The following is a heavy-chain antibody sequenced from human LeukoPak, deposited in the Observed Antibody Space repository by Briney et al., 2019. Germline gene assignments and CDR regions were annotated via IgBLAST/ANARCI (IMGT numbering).Heavy chain of an antibody. Sequence: GGSLRLSCAASGFTFDDYAMHWVRQAPGKGLEWVSGISWNSGSIGYADSVKGRFTISRDNAKNSLYLQMNSLRAEDTALYYCTKAYSSSWYRNYFDYWGQGTLVSVSS. CDR2: ISWNSGSI. J-gene: IGHJ4*02. D-gene: IGHD6-13*01. V-gene: IGHV3-9*01. CDR1: GFTFDDYA. CDR3: TKAYSSSWYRNYFDY.